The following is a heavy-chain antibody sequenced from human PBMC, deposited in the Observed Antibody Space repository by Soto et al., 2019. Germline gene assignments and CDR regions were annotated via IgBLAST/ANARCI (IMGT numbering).Heavy chain of an antibody. J-gene: IGHJ6*04. CDR3: ARAMLGAAPALDV. CDR1: GYTFTGYY. V-gene: IGHV1-2*04. Sequence: ASVKVSCKASGYTFTGYYMHWVRQAPGQGLEWMGWINPNSGGTNYAQKFQGWVTMTRDTSISTAYMELSRLRSDDTAVYYCARAMLGAAPALDVWGKGTTVTVSS. CDR2: INPNSGGT. D-gene: IGHD3-16*01.